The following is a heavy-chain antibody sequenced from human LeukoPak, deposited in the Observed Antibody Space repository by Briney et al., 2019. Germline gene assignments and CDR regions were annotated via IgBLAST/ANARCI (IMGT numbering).Heavy chain of an antibody. CDR1: GGSISSGDYY. Sequence: PSETLSLTCTVSGGSISSGDYYWSWIRQPPGKGLEWIGYIYYSGSTYYNPSLKSRVTISVDTSKNQFSLKLSSVTAADTAVYYCARDHYGSGSLGYYYYYGMDVWGQGTTVTVSS. J-gene: IGHJ6*02. V-gene: IGHV4-30-4*01. CDR3: ARDHYGSGSLGYYYYYGMDV. CDR2: IYYSGST. D-gene: IGHD3-10*01.